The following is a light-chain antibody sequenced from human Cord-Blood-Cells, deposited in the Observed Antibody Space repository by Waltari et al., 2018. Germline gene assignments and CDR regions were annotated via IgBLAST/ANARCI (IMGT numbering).Light chain of an antibody. CDR3: QQRSNWPLYT. CDR2: DAS. Sequence: EIVLTPSPATLPLSPGDRATPSCRASQSVSSYLAWYQQKPGQAPRLLTYDASNGATGIPARFSGSGSGTDFTLTISSLEPEDFAVYYCQQRSNWPLYTFGQGTKLEIK. J-gene: IGKJ2*01. CDR1: QSVSSY. V-gene: IGKV3-11*01.